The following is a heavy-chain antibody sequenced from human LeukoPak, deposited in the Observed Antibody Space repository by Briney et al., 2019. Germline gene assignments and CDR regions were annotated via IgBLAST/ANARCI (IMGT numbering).Heavy chain of an antibody. CDR1: GFTFSSYW. CDR2: IKQDGSEK. D-gene: IGHD4-17*01. Sequence: GGSLRLSCAASGFTFSSYWMSWVRQAPGKGLEWVANIKQDGSEKYYVDSVKARFTISRDNAKNSLYLQMNSLRAEDTAVYYCARDLISPTVTTGYYFDYWGQGTLVTVSS. V-gene: IGHV3-7*01. CDR3: ARDLISPTVTTGYYFDY. J-gene: IGHJ4*02.